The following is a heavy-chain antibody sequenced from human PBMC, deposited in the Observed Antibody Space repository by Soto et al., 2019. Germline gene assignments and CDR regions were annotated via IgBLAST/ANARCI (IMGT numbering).Heavy chain of an antibody. CDR3: ASVYGDSPPDY. Sequence: EVQLVESGGGLVKPGGSLRLSCAASGFTFSSYSMNWVRQAPGKGLEWVSSISSSSSYIYYADSVKGRFTISRDNAKNALYLQMHSLRAEDTALYYCASVYGDSPPDYWGQGPLVTVSS. D-gene: IGHD4-17*01. CDR1: GFTFSSYS. J-gene: IGHJ4*02. CDR2: ISSSSSYI. V-gene: IGHV3-21*01.